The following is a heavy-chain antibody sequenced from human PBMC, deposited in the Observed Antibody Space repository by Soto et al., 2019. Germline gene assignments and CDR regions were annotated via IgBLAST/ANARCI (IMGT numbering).Heavy chain of an antibody. J-gene: IGHJ5*02. CDR3: ARDRSLYYYDSRYPDP. Sequence: GGSLRLSCAASGFTFSDYYMSWIRQAPGKGLEWVSYISSSGSTIYYADSVKGRFTISRDNAKNSLYLQMNSLRAEDTAVYYCARDRSLYYYDSRYPDPWGQGTLVTVSS. CDR1: GFTFSDYY. CDR2: ISSSGSTI. D-gene: IGHD3-22*01. V-gene: IGHV3-11*01.